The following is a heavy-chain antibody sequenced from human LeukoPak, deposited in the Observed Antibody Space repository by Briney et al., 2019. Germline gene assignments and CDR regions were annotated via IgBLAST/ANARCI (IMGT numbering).Heavy chain of an antibody. V-gene: IGHV1-18*01. D-gene: IGHD2-2*01. J-gene: IGHJ4*02. CDR3: ARDLGGYCSSTSCFNFDY. CDR1: GYTFNSYG. CDR2: ISAHNSNT. Sequence: ASVKVSCKASGYTFNSYGISWVRQAPGQGHEWMGLISAHNSNTNYAQKLQGRVTMTTDTFTSTAYMELRSLRSDDTAVYYCARDLGGYCSSTSCFNFDYWGQGTLVTVSS.